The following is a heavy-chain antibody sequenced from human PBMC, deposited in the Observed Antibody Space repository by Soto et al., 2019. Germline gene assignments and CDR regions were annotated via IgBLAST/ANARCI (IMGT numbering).Heavy chain of an antibody. Sequence: SSTXSLTCTVCDDFSSSYYFDLIRQPAGKGLEWIGRVSTNGATNYNPSLESRVSMSVDTSKNQFSLKLTSVTAADTAVYFCARADYEILHRYYDMDVCGQRPTVNVYS. J-gene: IGHJ6*01. CDR1: DDFSSSYY. CDR2: VSTNGAT. V-gene: IGHV4-4*07. D-gene: IGHD3-9*01. CDR3: ARADYEILHRYYDMDV.